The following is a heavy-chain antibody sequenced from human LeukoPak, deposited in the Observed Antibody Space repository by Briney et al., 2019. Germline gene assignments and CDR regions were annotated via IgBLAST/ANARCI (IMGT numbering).Heavy chain of an antibody. CDR1: GFTFSSYA. D-gene: IGHD3-9*01. V-gene: IGHV3-23*01. Sequence: GGSLRLSCAASGFTFSSYAMSWVRQAPGKGLEWVSAISGSGGSTYYADSVKGRFTISKDNSKNTLFLQINSLRAEDTAVYYCAKDAAKEYDILTGYLGCYFDYWGQGTLVTVSS. CDR2: ISGSGGST. CDR3: AKDAAKEYDILTGYLGCYFDY. J-gene: IGHJ4*02.